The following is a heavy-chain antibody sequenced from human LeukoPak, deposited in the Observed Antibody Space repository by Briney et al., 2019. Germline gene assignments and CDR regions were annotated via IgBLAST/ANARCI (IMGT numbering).Heavy chain of an antibody. J-gene: IGHJ3*02. CDR2: IYHSGST. D-gene: IGHD3-22*01. V-gene: IGHV4-38-2*02. CDR1: GYSISSGYY. CDR3: AGYYDSSGYFAFDI. Sequence: SETLSLTCTVSGYSISSGYYWGWIRQPPGKGLEGIGSIYHSGSTYYNPSLKSRVTLSVDTSKNQFSVKLSSVTAADAAVYYCAGYYDSSGYFAFDIWGEGTMATVSS.